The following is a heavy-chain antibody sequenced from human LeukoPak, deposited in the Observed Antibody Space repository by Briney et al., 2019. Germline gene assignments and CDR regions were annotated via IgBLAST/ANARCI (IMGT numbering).Heavy chain of an antibody. CDR3: ARVLYWPYCGGDCYEAVDY. V-gene: IGHV3-48*01. CDR1: GFTFSSYS. Sequence: GGSLRLSCAASGFTFSSYSMNWVRQAPGKGLEWVSYISSSSSTIYYADSVKGRFTISRDNAKNSLYLQMNSLRAEDTAVYYCARVLYWPYCGGDCYEAVDYWGQGTLVTVSS. CDR2: ISSSSSTI. D-gene: IGHD2-21*02. J-gene: IGHJ4*02.